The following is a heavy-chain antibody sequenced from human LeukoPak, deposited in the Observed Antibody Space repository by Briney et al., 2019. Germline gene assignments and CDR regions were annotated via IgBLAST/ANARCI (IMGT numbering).Heavy chain of an antibody. CDR2: IYYSGST. CDR1: GGSISSSSYY. CDR3: ARGLGSLKRRYLDY. Sequence: PSETLSLTCTVSGGSISSSSYYWGWIRQPPGKGLEWIGSIYYSGSTYYNPSLKSRVTISVDTSKNQFSLKLSSVTAADTAVYYCARGLGSLKRRYLDYWGQGTLVTVSS. V-gene: IGHV4-39*01. J-gene: IGHJ4*02. D-gene: IGHD2-2*02.